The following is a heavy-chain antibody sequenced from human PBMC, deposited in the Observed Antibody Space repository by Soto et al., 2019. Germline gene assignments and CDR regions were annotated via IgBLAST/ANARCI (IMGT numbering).Heavy chain of an antibody. Sequence: SGPTLVNPTQTLTLTCTFSGFSLSTSGMCVSRIRQPPGKALEWLARIDWDDDKYYSTSLKTRLTISKDTSKNQVVLTMTNMDPVDTATYYCARIQCSVVNSYYYYYILFWGKGTSVTVS. D-gene: IGHD3-10*02. CDR2: IDWDDDK. V-gene: IGHV2-70*11. CDR1: GFSLSTSGMC. CDR3: ARIQCSVVNSYYYYYILF. J-gene: IGHJ6*03.